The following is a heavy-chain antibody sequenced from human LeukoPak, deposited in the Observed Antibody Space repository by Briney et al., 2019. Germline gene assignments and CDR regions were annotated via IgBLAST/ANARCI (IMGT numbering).Heavy chain of an antibody. D-gene: IGHD6-19*01. Sequence: GGSLRLSCAASGFTFSSYEMNWVRQVPGKGLEWVSYISSSGATKYYADSVKGRLTISRDNAKNSLYLQMNSLRAEDTAVYYCARVDSGSACASWGQGILVTVSS. V-gene: IGHV3-48*03. CDR2: ISSSGATK. J-gene: IGHJ1*01. CDR3: ARVDSGSACAS. CDR1: GFTFSSYE.